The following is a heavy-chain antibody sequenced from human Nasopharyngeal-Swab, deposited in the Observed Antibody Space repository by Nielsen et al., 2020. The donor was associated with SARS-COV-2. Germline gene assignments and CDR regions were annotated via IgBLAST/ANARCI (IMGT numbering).Heavy chain of an antibody. CDR3: AKSGVRGVIRYAFDI. J-gene: IGHJ3*02. D-gene: IGHD3-10*01. Sequence: VRQAPGKGLEWVAVISYDGSNKYYADSVKGRFTISRDNSKNTLYLQMNSLRAEDTAVYYCAKSGVRGVIRYAFDIWGQGTMVTVSS. CDR2: ISYDGSNK. V-gene: IGHV3-30-3*02.